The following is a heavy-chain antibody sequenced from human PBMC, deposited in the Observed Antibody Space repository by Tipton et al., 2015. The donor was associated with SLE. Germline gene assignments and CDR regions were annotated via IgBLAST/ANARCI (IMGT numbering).Heavy chain of an antibody. V-gene: IGHV4-59*01. CDR1: GGSISSYY. Sequence: TLSLTCTVSGGSISSYYWSWIRQPPGKGLEWIGYIYYSGSTNYNPSLKSRVTISVDTSKNQFSLKLSSVTAADTAVYYCARGLGGEGAFDIWGQGTMFTVSS. CDR2: IYYSGST. J-gene: IGHJ3*02. D-gene: IGHD2-21*01. CDR3: ARGLGGEGAFDI.